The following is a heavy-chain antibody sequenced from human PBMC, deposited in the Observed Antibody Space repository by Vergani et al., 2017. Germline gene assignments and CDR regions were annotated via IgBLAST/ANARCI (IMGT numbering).Heavy chain of an antibody. CDR3: TKGSRGYTGYFFDY. V-gene: IGHV3-20*04. Sequence: EVQVVGSGGGLVQPGGSLRLSCAASGFIFSDHYMDWVRQAPGKGLEWVSGINWNGGSTGYADSVKGRFTISRDNSKNTLHLQMNSLRADDTAVYYCTKGSRGYTGYFFDYWGQGTLATVSS. CDR1: GFIFSDHY. CDR2: INWNGGST. J-gene: IGHJ4*02. D-gene: IGHD5-12*01.